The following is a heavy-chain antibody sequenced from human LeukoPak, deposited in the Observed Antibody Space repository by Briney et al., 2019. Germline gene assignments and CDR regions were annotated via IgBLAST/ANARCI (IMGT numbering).Heavy chain of an antibody. CDR3: AQRAYCRGASCYHHFDY. Sequence: PGGSLRLSCAASGFSFSNYGMGWVRQAPGKGPKWVSIISTNGGSTYYADSVKGRFTMSRDNSENTLYLQMNSLRAEDTAVYYCAQRAYCRGASCYHHFDYWGQGTLVTVSS. V-gene: IGHV3-23*01. CDR2: ISTNGGST. D-gene: IGHD2-15*01. CDR1: GFSFSNYG. J-gene: IGHJ4*02.